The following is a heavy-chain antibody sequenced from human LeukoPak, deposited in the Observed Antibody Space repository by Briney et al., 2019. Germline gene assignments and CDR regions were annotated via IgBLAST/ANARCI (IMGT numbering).Heavy chain of an antibody. J-gene: IGHJ4*02. V-gene: IGHV4-59*01. CDR1: GGSISSYY. CDR3: ARVGSSTNGEVDY. CDR2: IYYSGST. Sequence: SETLSLTCTVSGGSISSYYWSWIRQPPGKGLEWIGYIYYSGSTNYNPSLKSRVTISVDTSKNQFSLKLSSVTAADTAVYYCARVGSSTNGEVDYWGQGTLVTVSS. D-gene: IGHD2-2*01.